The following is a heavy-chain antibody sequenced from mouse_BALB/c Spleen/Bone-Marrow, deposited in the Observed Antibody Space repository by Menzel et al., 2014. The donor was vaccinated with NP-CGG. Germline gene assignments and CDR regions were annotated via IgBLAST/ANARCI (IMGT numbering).Heavy chain of an antibody. V-gene: IGHV4-1*02. CDR3: ARRGGRWFAY. J-gene: IGHJ3*01. Sequence: EVNVVESGGGLVQPGGSLKLSCAASGFDFSSYWMSWVRQAPGKGLEWIGEINPDSSTINYTPSLKDKFIISRDNAKNTLYLQMRTEGDEDTALFYSARRGGRWFAYWGQGTLVTVSA. D-gene: IGHD1-1*02. CDR1: GFDFSSYW. CDR2: INPDSSTI.